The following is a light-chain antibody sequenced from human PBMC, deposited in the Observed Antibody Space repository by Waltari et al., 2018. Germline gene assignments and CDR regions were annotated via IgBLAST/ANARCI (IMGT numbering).Light chain of an antibody. V-gene: IGLV2-8*01. CDR3: ASFAGSNTL. J-gene: IGLJ2*01. Sequence: QSALTQPPSASGSPGQSVTISCTAPSTDIGVYNYVSCYQQHPGKAPKLLIYEVSERPSGVPDRFSGSKSGITASLTVFGLQTEDEADYYCASFAGSNTLFGGGTKLTVL. CDR1: STDIGVYNY. CDR2: EVS.